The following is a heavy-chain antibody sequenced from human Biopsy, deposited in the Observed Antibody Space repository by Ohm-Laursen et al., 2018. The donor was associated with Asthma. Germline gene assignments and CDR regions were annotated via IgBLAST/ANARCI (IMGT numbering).Heavy chain of an antibody. Sequence: SLRLSCAASGFTFSIYDIHWVRQAPGKGLEWVAVISYDGSSIYYADSVKGRFTVSRDNSKNTLSLQMNSLTAEDTAVYYCAREGVAGTHIEDWGQGTLVTVSS. CDR2: ISYDGSSI. CDR3: AREGVAGTHIED. J-gene: IGHJ4*02. CDR1: GFTFSIYD. D-gene: IGHD6-19*01. V-gene: IGHV3-30-3*01.